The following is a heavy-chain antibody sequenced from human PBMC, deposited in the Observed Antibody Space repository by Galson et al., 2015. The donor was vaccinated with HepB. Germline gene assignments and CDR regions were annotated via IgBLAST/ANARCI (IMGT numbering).Heavy chain of an antibody. CDR3: AAGRGRGSLDY. Sequence: SCKASGFTFTSYAMQWVRQARGQRLEWIGWIVVGSDNTNYSQKFQERVTITRDMSTSTAYMELSSLRSEDTAVYFCAAGRGRGSLDYWGQGTLVTVSS. J-gene: IGHJ4*02. V-gene: IGHV1-58*02. CDR1: GFTFTSYA. D-gene: IGHD1-26*01. CDR2: IVVGSDNT.